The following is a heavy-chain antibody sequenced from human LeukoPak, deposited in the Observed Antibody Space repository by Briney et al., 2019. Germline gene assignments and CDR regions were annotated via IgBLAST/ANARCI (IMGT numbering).Heavy chain of an antibody. V-gene: IGHV3-21*01. CDR3: ARVYYGGSLDY. CDR1: GFTFSSYT. Sequence: PGGSLRLSCTASGFTFSSYTMNWVRQAPGKGLEWVSLISSSSSDIYYADPVKGRFTITRDNANNSLYLQMSSLRADDTAVYYWARVYYGGSLDYWGQGTLVTVSS. D-gene: IGHD4-23*01. CDR2: ISSSSSDI. J-gene: IGHJ4*02.